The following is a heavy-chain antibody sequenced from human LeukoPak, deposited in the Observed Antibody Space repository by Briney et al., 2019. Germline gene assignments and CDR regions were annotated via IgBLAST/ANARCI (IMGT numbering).Heavy chain of an antibody. CDR2: IYYSGST. D-gene: IGHD6-13*01. CDR3: ARPYSSSWGYFDL. J-gene: IGHJ2*01. CDR1: GGSITSNF. Sequence: SESLSLTCTVSGGSITSNFRSWIRQPPGKGLECIGYIYYSGSTNYNPSLKSRVTISVDTSKNQFSLKLSSVTAADTAVYYCARPYSSSWGYFDLWGRGTLVTVSS. V-gene: IGHV4-59*08.